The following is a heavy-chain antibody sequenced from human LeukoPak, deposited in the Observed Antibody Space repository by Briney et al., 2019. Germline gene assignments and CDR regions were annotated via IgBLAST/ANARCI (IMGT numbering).Heavy chain of an antibody. Sequence: SETLSLTCTVSGGSISSYYWSWIRQPAGKGLEWIGRIYTSGSTNYNPSLKSRVTISVDASKNQFSLKLSSVTAADTAVYYCVRVSRADYYDSSGYAFDIWGQGTMVTVSS. CDR1: GGSISSYY. D-gene: IGHD3-22*01. V-gene: IGHV4-4*07. CDR2: IYTSGST. CDR3: VRVSRADYYDSSGYAFDI. J-gene: IGHJ3*02.